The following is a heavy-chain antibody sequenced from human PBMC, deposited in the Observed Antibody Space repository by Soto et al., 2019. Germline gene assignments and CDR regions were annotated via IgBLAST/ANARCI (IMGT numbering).Heavy chain of an antibody. J-gene: IGHJ4*02. CDR1: GGSFTGYF. D-gene: IGHD2-21*01. V-gene: IGHV4-34*01. CDR3: ARGSIGDRLAH. Sequence: QVQLQQWGAGLLKPSETLSLTCAVYGGSFTGYFWTWIRQPPGKGLEWIGEVSQGGSTSYNPSLKSRVTISADTSKNHFFLNLTSVTAADTAVYFCARGSIGDRLAHWGQGTLVTVSS. CDR2: VSQGGST.